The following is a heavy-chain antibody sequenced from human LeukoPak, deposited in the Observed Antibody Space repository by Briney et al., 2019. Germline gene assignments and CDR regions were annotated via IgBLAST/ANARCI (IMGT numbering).Heavy chain of an antibody. CDR3: ARDVRLVDSNYGAYYFDY. V-gene: IGHV3-66*02. CDR2: IYTGGST. J-gene: IGHJ4*02. Sequence: GGSLRLSCAASGFTVSSNYMSWVRQAPGKGLEWVSVIYTGGSTYYADSVKGRFTISRDNSKNTLYLQMNSLRAEDTAVHYCARDVRLVDSNYGAYYFDYWGQGTLVTVSS. D-gene: IGHD4-11*01. CDR1: GFTVSSNY.